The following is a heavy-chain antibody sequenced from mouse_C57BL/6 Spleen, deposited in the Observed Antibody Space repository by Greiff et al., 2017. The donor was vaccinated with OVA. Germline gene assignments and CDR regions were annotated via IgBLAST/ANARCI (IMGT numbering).Heavy chain of an antibody. CDR3: AREGGWLLRYFDV. Sequence: EVKLVESEGGLVQPGSSMKLSCTASGFTFSDYYMAWVRQVPEKGLEWVANINYDGSSTYYLDSLKSRFIISRDNAKNILYLQMSSLKSEDTATYYCAREGGWLLRYFDVWGTGTTVTVSS. CDR2: INYDGSST. CDR1: GFTFSDYY. J-gene: IGHJ1*03. D-gene: IGHD2-3*01. V-gene: IGHV5-16*01.